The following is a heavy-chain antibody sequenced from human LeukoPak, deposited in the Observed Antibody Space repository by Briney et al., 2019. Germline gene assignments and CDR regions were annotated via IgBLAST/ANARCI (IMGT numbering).Heavy chain of an antibody. Sequence: GGSLRLSCAASGFTFSSYWMSWVRQAPGKGLVWVSRINSDGSSTSYADSVKGRFTISRDNAKNTLYLQMNSLRAEDTAVYYCARGTDYAMNAFDIWGQGTMVTVSS. CDR3: ARGTDYAMNAFDI. J-gene: IGHJ3*02. V-gene: IGHV3-74*01. CDR2: INSDGSST. CDR1: GFTFSSYW. D-gene: IGHD4-17*01.